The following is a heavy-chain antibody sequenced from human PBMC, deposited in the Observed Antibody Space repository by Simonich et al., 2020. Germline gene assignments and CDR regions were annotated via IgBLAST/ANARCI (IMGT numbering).Heavy chain of an antibody. Sequence: QLQLVQSGAEVKKPGASVKVSCKASGYTFTGSYMHWVGQAPGQGLEVMEWINPNSGGTNYAQKFQGRVTMTRDTSISTAYMELSRLRSDDTAVYYCARVLFEAFDIWGQGTMVTVSS. CDR2: INPNSGGT. CDR1: GYTFTGSY. CDR3: ARVLFEAFDI. V-gene: IGHV1-2*02. J-gene: IGHJ3*02.